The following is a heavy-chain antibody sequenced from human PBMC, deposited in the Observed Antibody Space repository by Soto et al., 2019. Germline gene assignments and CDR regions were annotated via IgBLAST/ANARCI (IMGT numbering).Heavy chain of an antibody. CDR3: ARILYSSSWYFWFDP. CDR2: IIPIFGTA. Sequence: SVKVSCKASGVTFSSYAISWVRQAPGQGLEWMGGIIPIFGTANYAQKFQGRVTITADESTSTAYMELSSLRSEDTAVYYCARILYSSSWYFWFDPWGQGTLVTVSS. CDR1: GVTFSSYA. D-gene: IGHD6-13*01. V-gene: IGHV1-69*13. J-gene: IGHJ5*02.